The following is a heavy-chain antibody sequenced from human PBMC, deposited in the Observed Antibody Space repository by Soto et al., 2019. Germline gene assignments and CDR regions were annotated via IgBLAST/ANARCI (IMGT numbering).Heavy chain of an antibody. Sequence: QVQLVQSGAEVKKPGASVKVSCKASGYTFTSYAMHWVRQAPGQRLEWMGWINAGNGNTKYSQKFQGRVTITMDTSASTAYMELSSLRSEDTAVYYCAREDMVRGVKLDYWGQGTLVTVSS. CDR3: AREDMVRGVKLDY. J-gene: IGHJ4*02. D-gene: IGHD3-10*01. CDR2: INAGNGNT. V-gene: IGHV1-3*01. CDR1: GYTFTSYA.